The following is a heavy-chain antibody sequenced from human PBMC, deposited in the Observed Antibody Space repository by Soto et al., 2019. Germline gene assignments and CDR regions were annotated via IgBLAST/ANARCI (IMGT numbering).Heavy chain of an antibody. CDR2: IYPGDSDT. CDR1: GENFASHG. J-gene: IGHJ6*02. D-gene: IGHD3-22*01. Sequence: GEPHQNSCKGAGENFASHGIGRVRKKQGKGLERMGIIYPGDSDTRYSPSFQGQVTISADKSISTAYLQWSSLKASDTAMYYCARYYYDSSGYYYYYVMDVWVQGT. CDR3: ARYYYDSSGYYYYYVMDV. V-gene: IGHV5-51*01.